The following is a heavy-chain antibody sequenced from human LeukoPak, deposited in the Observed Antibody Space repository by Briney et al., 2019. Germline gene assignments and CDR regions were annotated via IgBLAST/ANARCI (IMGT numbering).Heavy chain of an antibody. Sequence: VGSLRLSCAASGFTFSSYEMNWVRQAPGKGLEWVSYISSSGSTIYYADSVKGRFTISRDNAKNSLYLQMNSLRAEDTAVYYCARDIGYCSSTSCYWGCFDYWGQGTLVTVSS. CDR2: ISSSGSTI. J-gene: IGHJ4*02. CDR3: ARDIGYCSSTSCYWGCFDY. D-gene: IGHD2-2*01. CDR1: GFTFSSYE. V-gene: IGHV3-48*03.